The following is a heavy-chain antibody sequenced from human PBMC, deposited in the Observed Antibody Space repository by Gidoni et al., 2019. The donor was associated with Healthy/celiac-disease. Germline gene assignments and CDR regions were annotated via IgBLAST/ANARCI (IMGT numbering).Heavy chain of an antibody. CDR2: MNPNSGNT. V-gene: IGHV1-8*01. J-gene: IGHJ6*02. CDR3: AGAEVAVDYYYGMDV. D-gene: IGHD2-15*01. Sequence: QVQLVQSGAEVKKPGASVKVYCKASGYTFTSYDINWVRQATGQGLEWMGWMNPNSGNTGYAQKFQGRVTMTRNTSISTAYMELSSLRSEDTAVYYCAGAEVAVDYYYGMDVWGQGTTVTVSS. CDR1: GYTFTSYD.